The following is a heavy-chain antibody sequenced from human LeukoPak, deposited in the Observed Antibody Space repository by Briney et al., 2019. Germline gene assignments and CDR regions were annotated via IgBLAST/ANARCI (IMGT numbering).Heavy chain of an antibody. V-gene: IGHV3-66*01. CDR2: ISSGGST. CDR3: ANIPVDTAMVYLGY. J-gene: IGHJ4*02. D-gene: IGHD5-18*01. Sequence: GGSLRLSCAASGFTVSSDYMGWVRQAPEKGLEWVSLISSGGSTYYADSLKGRFTISRDNSKNTLYLQMNSPRAEDTAVYYCANIPVDTAMVYLGYWGQGTLVTVSS. CDR1: GFTVSSDY.